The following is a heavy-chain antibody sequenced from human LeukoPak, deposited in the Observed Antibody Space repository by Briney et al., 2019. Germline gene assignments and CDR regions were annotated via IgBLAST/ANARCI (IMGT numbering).Heavy chain of an antibody. Sequence: PSETLSLTCTVSGYSISSGYYWGWIRQPPGKGLEWIGSIYHSGSTYYNPSLKSRVTISVDTSKNQFSLKLSSVTAADTAVYYCARLVSSSWYAEQYYFDYWGQGTLVTVSS. CDR2: IYHSGST. CDR3: ARLVSSSWYAEQYYFDY. D-gene: IGHD6-13*01. V-gene: IGHV4-38-2*02. CDR1: GYSISSGYY. J-gene: IGHJ4*02.